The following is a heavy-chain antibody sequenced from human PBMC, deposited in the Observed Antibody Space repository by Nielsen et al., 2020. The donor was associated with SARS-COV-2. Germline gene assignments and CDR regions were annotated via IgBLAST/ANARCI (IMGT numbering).Heavy chain of an antibody. CDR3: ARDGIYRGSGTYEL. CDR1: GYTFTNYG. D-gene: IGHD3-10*01. J-gene: IGHJ4*02. CDR2: ISPSNGNT. V-gene: IGHV1-18*04. Sequence: ASVKVSCKASGYTFTNYGISWVRQAPGQGLEWMGRISPSNGNTKYAQRFQGRVTMTTDTSTRTAYMELRSLTSDDTAVYFCARDGIYRGSGTYELWGQGSLVTVSS.